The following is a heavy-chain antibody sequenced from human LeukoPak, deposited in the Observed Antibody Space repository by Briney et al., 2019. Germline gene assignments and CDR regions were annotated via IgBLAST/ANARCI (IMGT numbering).Heavy chain of an antibody. V-gene: IGHV4-4*02. J-gene: IGHJ4*02. CDR2: IYHSGST. D-gene: IGHD5-24*01. Sequence: SGTLSLTCAVSGGSISSSNWWSWVRQPPGQGLEWIGEIYHSGSTNYNPSLKSRVTISVDKSKNQFSLKLTSVTAADTAVYYCARLYLPATRFDYWGQGTLVTVSS. CDR3: ARLYLPATRFDY. CDR1: GGSISSSNW.